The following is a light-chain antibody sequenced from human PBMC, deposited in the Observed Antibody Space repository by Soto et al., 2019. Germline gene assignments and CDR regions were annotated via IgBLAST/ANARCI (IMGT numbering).Light chain of an antibody. V-gene: IGLV2-14*01. Sequence: QSALTQPASVSGSPGQSITVSCTGTSSDIGGYNYVSWYQQHPGKAPKLMIYEVNNRPSGVSIRFSGSKSGNTASLTISGLQAEDEADYYCSSYTSRITVLFGGGTKLTVL. CDR3: SSYTSRITVL. J-gene: IGLJ2*01. CDR1: SSDIGGYNY. CDR2: EVN.